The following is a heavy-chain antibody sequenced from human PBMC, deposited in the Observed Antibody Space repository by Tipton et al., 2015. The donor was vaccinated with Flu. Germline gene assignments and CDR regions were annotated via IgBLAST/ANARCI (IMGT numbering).Heavy chain of an antibody. D-gene: IGHD3-16*01. CDR1: GGSITTYY. CDR3: ARTTYDYTDYGTPGAYGMDV. J-gene: IGHJ6*02. CDR2: IFYNGTT. V-gene: IGHV4-59*01. Sequence: LSLTCSVSGGSITTYYWSWIRQPPGQGLEWIGYIFYNGTTDYNPSLKSRVTMSADTSKNQFSLKLTSVTAADTAVYYCARTTYDYTDYGTPGAYGMDVWSQGTTVTVSS.